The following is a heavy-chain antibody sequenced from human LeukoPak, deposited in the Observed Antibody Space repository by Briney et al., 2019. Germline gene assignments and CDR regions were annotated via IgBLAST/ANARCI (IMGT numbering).Heavy chain of an antibody. V-gene: IGHV1-2*02. CDR3: ARDRVTGTDFDY. CDR1: GYTFTGYY. Sequence: ASVKVSCKASGYTFTGYYMHWVRQAPRQGLEWMGWINPNSGGTNYAQKFQGRVTMTRDTSISTAYMELSRLRSDDTAVYYCARDRVTGTDFDYWGQGTLVTVSS. D-gene: IGHD1-20*01. CDR2: INPNSGGT. J-gene: IGHJ4*02.